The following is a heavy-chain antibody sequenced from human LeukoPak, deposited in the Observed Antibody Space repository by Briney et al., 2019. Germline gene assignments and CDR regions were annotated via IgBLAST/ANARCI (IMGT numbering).Heavy chain of an antibody. CDR3: ARGPRAFDI. Sequence: PGGPLRLSCAASGFTFSSYWMHWVRQAPEKGLVWVSRINSDGSSTNYADSVKGRFTISRDNAKNTLYLQVDSLRAEDTAVYYCARGPRAFDIWGQGTMVTVSS. V-gene: IGHV3-74*01. CDR1: GFTFSSYW. CDR2: INSDGSST. J-gene: IGHJ3*02.